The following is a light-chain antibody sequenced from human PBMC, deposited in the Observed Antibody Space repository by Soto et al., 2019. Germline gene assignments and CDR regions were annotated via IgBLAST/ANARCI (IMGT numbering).Light chain of an antibody. CDR1: QSVSSSY. V-gene: IGKV3-20*01. CDR2: GAS. J-gene: IGKJ1*01. CDR3: QQYNNWPRT. Sequence: IGLTQSPCTLALSPGERATLSCRASQSVSSSYLAWCQQKPGQAPRLLIYGASSRATGIPDRFSGSGSGTDFTLTISRLEPEDFAVYYCQQYNNWPRTFGQGTKVDIK.